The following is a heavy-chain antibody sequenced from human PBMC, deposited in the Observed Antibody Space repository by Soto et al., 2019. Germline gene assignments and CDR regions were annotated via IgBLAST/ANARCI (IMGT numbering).Heavy chain of an antibody. Sequence: GGSLRLSCAASGFTFSSYSMNWVRQAPGKGLEWVSSISSSSSYIYYADSVKGRFTISRDNAKNSLYLQMNSLRAEDTAVYYCARDRGVDTAMVDYGDYDMDVWGKGTPVTVSS. V-gene: IGHV3-21*01. D-gene: IGHD5-18*01. J-gene: IGHJ6*04. CDR3: ARDRGVDTAMVDYGDYDMDV. CDR1: GFTFSSYS. CDR2: ISSSSSYI.